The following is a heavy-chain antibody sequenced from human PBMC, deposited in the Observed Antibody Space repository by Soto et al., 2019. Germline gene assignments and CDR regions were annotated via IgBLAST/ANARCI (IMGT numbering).Heavy chain of an antibody. CDR3: VPQDWDNNFYYLDL. J-gene: IGHJ2*01. Sequence: QITVKESGPKLVKPSQTLTLTCAFSGFSLSTSGGGVGWVRQPPGKAPEWLALIYWDDDKRYRPSLKSRLSTTKDTSNDQVGFTMTNMDPVDTATYYCVPQDWDNNFYYLDLWGRGTLVTVPS. CDR1: GFSLSTSGGG. D-gene: IGHD3-9*01. V-gene: IGHV2-5*02. CDR2: IYWDDDK.